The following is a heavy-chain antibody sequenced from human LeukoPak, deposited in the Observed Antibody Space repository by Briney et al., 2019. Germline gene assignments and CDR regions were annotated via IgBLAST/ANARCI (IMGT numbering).Heavy chain of an antibody. CDR3: ARDDMIVVVQLDY. V-gene: IGHV3-48*04. D-gene: IGHD3-22*01. CDR2: ISSSGSTI. CDR1: GLTFSSYS. Sequence: GGSLRLSCAASGLTFSSYSMNWVRQAPGKGLEWVSYISSSGSTIYYADSVKGRFTISRDNAKNSLYLQMNSLRAEDTAVYYCARDDMIVVVQLDYWGQGTLVTVSS. J-gene: IGHJ4*02.